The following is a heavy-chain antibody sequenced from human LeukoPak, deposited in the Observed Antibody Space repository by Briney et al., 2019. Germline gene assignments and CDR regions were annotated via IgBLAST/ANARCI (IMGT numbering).Heavy chain of an antibody. D-gene: IGHD4-17*01. V-gene: IGHV1-2*06. CDR3: ARAGTTVTTTDY. CDR2: INPNRGGT. J-gene: IGHJ4*02. CDR1: GYTFTGYY. Sequence: ASVKVSCKASGYTFTGYYMHWVRQAPGQGLEWMGRINPNRGGTNYAQKFQGRVTMTRDTSISTAYMELSRLRSDDTAVYYCARAGTTVTTTDYWGQGTLVTVSS.